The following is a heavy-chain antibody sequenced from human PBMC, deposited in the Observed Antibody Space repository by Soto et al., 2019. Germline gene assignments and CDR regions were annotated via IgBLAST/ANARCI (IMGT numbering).Heavy chain of an antibody. CDR2: INSDGSST. V-gene: IGHV3-74*01. CDR3: ARGGITIFGVVIIPYYGMDV. D-gene: IGHD3-3*01. CDR1: GFTFSSYW. Sequence: PGGSLRLSCAASGFTFSSYWMHWVRQAPGKGLVWVSRINSDGSSTSYADSVKGRFTISRDKAKNTLYLQMNSLRAEDTAVYYCARGGITIFGVVIIPYYGMDVWGQGTTVTVSS. J-gene: IGHJ6*02.